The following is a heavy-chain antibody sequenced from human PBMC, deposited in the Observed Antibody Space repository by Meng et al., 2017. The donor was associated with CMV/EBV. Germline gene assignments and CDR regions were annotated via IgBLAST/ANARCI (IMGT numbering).Heavy chain of an antibody. V-gene: IGHV4-34*01. CDR1: GGAFRGYY. CDR3: ARGSIAARLGLGD. D-gene: IGHD6-6*01. CDR2: INHSGST. J-gene: IGHJ4*02. Sequence: QGQLQPGGTGPLTPSETRALTCAVLGGAFRGYYWSWIRKPPGKGLEWIGEINHSGSTNYNPSLKSRVTISVDTSKNQFSLKLSSVTAADTAVYYCARGSIAARLGLGDWGQGTLVTVSS.